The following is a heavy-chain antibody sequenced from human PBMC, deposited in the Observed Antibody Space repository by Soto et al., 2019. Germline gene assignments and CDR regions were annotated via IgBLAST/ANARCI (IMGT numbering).Heavy chain of an antibody. Sequence: GASVKVSCKASGYTFTSYYMHWVRQAPGQGLEWMGIINPSGGSTSYAQKFQGRVTMTRDTSTSTVYMELSSLRSEDTAVYYCARSQSYGSGSFYNWFDPWGQGTLVTVSS. CDR2: INPSGGST. CDR1: GYTFTSYY. CDR3: ARSQSYGSGSFYNWFDP. V-gene: IGHV1-46*01. J-gene: IGHJ5*02. D-gene: IGHD3-10*01.